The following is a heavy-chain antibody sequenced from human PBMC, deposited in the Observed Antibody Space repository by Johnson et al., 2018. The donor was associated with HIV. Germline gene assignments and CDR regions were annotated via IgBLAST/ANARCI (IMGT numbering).Heavy chain of an antibody. V-gene: IGHV3-66*01. D-gene: IGHD4-11*01. J-gene: IGHJ3*02. Sequence: VQLVESGGGVAQPGGSLRLSSAASGFTVSSNYMNWVRQAPGKGLEWVSVIYSGGNTYYADSVKGRFTISRDNSKNTLYLQMNSLRAEDTAVYYCARDYSNPPHAFDIWGQGTMVTVSS. CDR2: IYSGGNT. CDR1: GFTVSSNY. CDR3: ARDYSNPPHAFDI.